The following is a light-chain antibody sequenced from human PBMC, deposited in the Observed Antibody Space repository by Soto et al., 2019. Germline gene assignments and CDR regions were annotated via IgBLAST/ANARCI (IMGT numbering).Light chain of an antibody. V-gene: IGLV2-14*01. J-gene: IGLJ1*01. CDR3: SSYTSSSTLYI. Sequence: QSALTQPASVSASPGQSITISCIGTYSDVVGYNHVSWYQQHQGKAPKLIIFEASNRPSGISNRFSGSKSGNTASLTISGLQADDDADYSCSSYTSSSTLYIFGAGTKVTVL. CDR2: EAS. CDR1: YSDVVGYNH.